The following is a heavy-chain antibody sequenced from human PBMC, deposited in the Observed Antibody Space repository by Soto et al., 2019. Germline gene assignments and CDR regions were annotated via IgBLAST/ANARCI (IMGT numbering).Heavy chain of an antibody. Sequence: EVQLVQSGAEVKKPGATVKISCKVSGYTFTDYYMHWVQQAPGKGREWMGLVDPEDGETIYAEKFQRRVTITADTSTDTAYMELSSLGSEDTAVYYCATRRDYDILTGSGYGMDVWGQGTTVTVSS. D-gene: IGHD3-9*01. CDR2: VDPEDGET. CDR3: ATRRDYDILTGSGYGMDV. CDR1: GYTFTDYY. J-gene: IGHJ6*02. V-gene: IGHV1-69-2*01.